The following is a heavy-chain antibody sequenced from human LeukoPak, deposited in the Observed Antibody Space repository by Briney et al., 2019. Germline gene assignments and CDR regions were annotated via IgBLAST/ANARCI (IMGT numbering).Heavy chain of an antibody. J-gene: IGHJ4*02. D-gene: IGHD1-26*01. Sequence: SQTLSLTCTVSGGSISSGSYYWSWIRQPAGKGLEWIGRIYTSGSTNYNPSLKSRVTISVDTSKNQFSLKLSSVTAADTAVYYCARALRVGATGSFDYWGQGTLVTVSS. CDR1: GGSISSGSYY. V-gene: IGHV4-61*02. CDR3: ARALRVGATGSFDY. CDR2: IYTSGST.